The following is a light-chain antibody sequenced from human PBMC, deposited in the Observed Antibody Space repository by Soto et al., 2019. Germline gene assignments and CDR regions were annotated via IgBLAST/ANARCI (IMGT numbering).Light chain of an antibody. Sequence: QSALTQPASVSGSPGQSITISCTGTCSDVGGYNYVSWYQQHPGKAPKLMIYEVSNRPSGVSNRFSGSKSGNTASLIISGLQAEDEADYYCTSYTSSSTLVFGGGTQLTVL. V-gene: IGLV2-14*01. J-gene: IGLJ2*01. CDR1: CSDVGGYNY. CDR2: EVS. CDR3: TSYTSSSTLV.